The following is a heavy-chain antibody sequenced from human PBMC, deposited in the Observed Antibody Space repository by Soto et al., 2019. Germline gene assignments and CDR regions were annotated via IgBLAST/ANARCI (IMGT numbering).Heavy chain of an antibody. Sequence: QVQLVESGGGVVQPGRSLRLSCAASGFTFSSYAMHWVRPAPGKGLEWVAVISYDGSNKNYADSVKGRFTISRDNSQNTLYLQMNSLRAEDTAVYYCARGFGVAAAGSALDYWGQGTLVTVSS. CDR2: ISYDGSNK. D-gene: IGHD6-13*01. CDR1: GFTFSSYA. CDR3: ARGFGVAAAGSALDY. V-gene: IGHV3-30-3*01. J-gene: IGHJ4*02.